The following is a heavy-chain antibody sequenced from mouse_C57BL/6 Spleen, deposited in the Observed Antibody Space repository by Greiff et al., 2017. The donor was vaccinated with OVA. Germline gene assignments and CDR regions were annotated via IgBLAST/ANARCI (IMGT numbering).Heavy chain of an antibody. J-gene: IGHJ2*01. CDR2: INPNNGGT. CDR3: GDSHFDY. CDR1: GYTFTDYY. V-gene: IGHV1-26*01. D-gene: IGHD2-4*01. Sequence: VQLQQSGPELVKPGASVKISCKASGYTFTDYYMNWVKQSHGKSLEWIGDINPNNGGTSYNQKFKGKATLTVDKSSSTAYMELRSLTSEDSAVYYCGDSHFDYWGQGTTLTVSS.